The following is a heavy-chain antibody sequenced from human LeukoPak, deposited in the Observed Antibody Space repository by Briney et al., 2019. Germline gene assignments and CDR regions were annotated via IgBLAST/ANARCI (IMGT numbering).Heavy chain of an antibody. CDR3: GGVENYDSSGYYIWMDAFDI. V-gene: IGHV3-21*01. CDR1: GFTFSSYA. J-gene: IGHJ3*02. D-gene: IGHD3-22*01. CDR2: ISSSSSYI. Sequence: GGSLRLSCAASGFTFSSYAMSWVRQAPGKGPEWVSSISSSSSYIYYADSVKGRFTISRDNAKNSLYLQMNSLRAEDTAVYYCGGVENYDSSGYYIWMDAFDIWGQGTMVTVSS.